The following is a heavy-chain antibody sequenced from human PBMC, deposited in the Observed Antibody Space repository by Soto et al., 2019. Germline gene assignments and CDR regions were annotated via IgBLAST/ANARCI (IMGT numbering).Heavy chain of an antibody. Sequence: GASVKVSCKASGYTFTSYYMHWVRQAPGQGLEWMGGIIPIFGTANYAQKFQGRVTITADKSTSTAYMELSSLRSEDTAVYYCASSDSYGLIRHLCWGQGTLVTVSS. D-gene: IGHD5-18*01. CDR3: ASSDSYGLIRHLC. J-gene: IGHJ4*02. V-gene: IGHV1-69*06. CDR1: GYTFTSYY. CDR2: IIPIFGTA.